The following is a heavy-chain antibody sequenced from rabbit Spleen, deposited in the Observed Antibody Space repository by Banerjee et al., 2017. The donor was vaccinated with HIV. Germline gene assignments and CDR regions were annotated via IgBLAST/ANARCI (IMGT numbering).Heavy chain of an antibody. V-gene: IGHV1S45*01. Sequence: QEQLEESGGDLVKPGGTLTLTCTASGFSFSTDYYMCWVRQAPGKGLECIACIYGGVIGSTYYATWAKGRFTISKTSSTTVTLQMTRLTAADTATYFCARDTSSSFSSYGMDLWGQGTLVTVS. CDR3: ARDTSSSFSSYGMDL. CDR1: GFSFSTDYY. CDR2: IYGGVIGST. D-gene: IGHD1-1*01. J-gene: IGHJ6*01.